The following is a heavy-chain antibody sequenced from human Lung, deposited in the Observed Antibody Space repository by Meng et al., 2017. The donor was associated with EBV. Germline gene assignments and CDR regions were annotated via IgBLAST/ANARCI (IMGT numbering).Heavy chain of an antibody. V-gene: IGHV3-30*18. CDR1: GFSFNNAW. J-gene: IGHJ4*02. CDR2: ISFDGSTE. CDR3: AKDGPHYFDH. Sequence: RVVWAGGGLGEAGGSQGVFGAASGFSFNNAWMNWVRQAAGKGLEWVAVISFDGSTEYYADSVKGRFTISRDSSKNTLYLQMTTLTTEDTAVYYCAKDGPHYFDHWGEGTLVTVSS.